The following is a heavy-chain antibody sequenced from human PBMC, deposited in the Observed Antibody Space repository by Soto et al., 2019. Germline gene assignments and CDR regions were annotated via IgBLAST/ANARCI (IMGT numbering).Heavy chain of an antibody. D-gene: IGHD6-6*01. J-gene: IGHJ5*02. CDR2: INPNSGGK. CDR3: EREYSSSSGSPWFAP. V-gene: IGHV1-2*04. CDR1: GYPFTVYY. Sequence: ASVKVSCTASGYPFTVYYMHWVRKAPGQGLEWMGWINPNSGGKNYAQKFQGWVTMNRDTSIRPAYIDLSRLRSDEKAVYSCEREYSSSSGSPWFAPGGQGTMVTVSS.